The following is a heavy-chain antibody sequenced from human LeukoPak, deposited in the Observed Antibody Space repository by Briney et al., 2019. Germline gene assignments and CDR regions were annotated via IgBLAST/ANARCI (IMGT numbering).Heavy chain of an antibody. V-gene: IGHV4-30-4*01. CDR2: IYYSGST. D-gene: IGHD5-18*01. CDR1: GGSISSGDYY. Sequence: PSETLSLTCTVSGGSISSGDYYWSWIRQPPGKGLEWIGYIYYSGSTYYNPSLKSRVTISVDTSKNQFSLKLSSVTAADTAVYYCARSTEYSYGLTVVDYWGQGTLVTVSS. J-gene: IGHJ4*02. CDR3: ARSTEYSYGLTVVDY.